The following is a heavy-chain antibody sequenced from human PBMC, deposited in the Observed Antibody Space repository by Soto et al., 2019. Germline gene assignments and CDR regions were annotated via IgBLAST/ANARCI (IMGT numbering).Heavy chain of an antibody. D-gene: IGHD6-6*01. Sequence: SETLSLTCTVSGGSISSGDYYWSWIRQPPGKGLEWIGYISYSGSTYSNPSLKSRVSISVDTSKNQFSLRLNSVTAADTAVYYCARDKTRGSSTALDYWGQGTLVTVSS. CDR1: GGSISSGDYY. V-gene: IGHV4-30-4*01. J-gene: IGHJ4*02. CDR2: ISYSGST. CDR3: ARDKTRGSSTALDY.